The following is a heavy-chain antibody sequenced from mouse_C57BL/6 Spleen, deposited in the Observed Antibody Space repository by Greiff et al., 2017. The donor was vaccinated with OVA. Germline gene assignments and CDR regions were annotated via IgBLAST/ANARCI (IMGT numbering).Heavy chain of an antibody. CDR2: INPNNGGT. Sequence: EVQLQQSGPELVKPGASVKISCKASGYTFTDYYMNWVKQSHGKSLEWIGDINPNNGGTSYNQKFKGKATLTVDKSSSTAYMELRSLTSEDSAVYYGARGGSYYAMDYWGQGTSVTVSS. V-gene: IGHV1-26*01. J-gene: IGHJ4*01. CDR1: GYTFTDYY. D-gene: IGHD1-1*01. CDR3: ARGGSYYAMDY.